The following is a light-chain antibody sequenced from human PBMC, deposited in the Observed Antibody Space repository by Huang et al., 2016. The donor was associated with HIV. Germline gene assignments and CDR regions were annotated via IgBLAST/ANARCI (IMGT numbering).Light chain of an antibody. CDR1: QSLLHSNGYNY. V-gene: IGKV2-28*01. Sequence: DIVMTQSPLSLPVTPGGPASISCRSSQSLLHSNGYNYLDWYLQKPGQSPQLLIYFGSSRASGVPDRFIGSGSGTDCTLKITRVEAEDVGIYYCMQALQTPRTFGQGTKVEI. CDR3: MQALQTPRT. CDR2: FGS. J-gene: IGKJ1*01.